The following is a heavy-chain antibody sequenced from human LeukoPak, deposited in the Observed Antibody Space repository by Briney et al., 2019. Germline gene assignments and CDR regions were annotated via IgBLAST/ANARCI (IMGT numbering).Heavy chain of an antibody. Sequence: ASVKVSCKASGYTFTSHYIHWVRQAPGQGLEWMGIINPSVGSTSYAQRFQGRITMTRDTSTSTVYMELSSLRSEDTAVYYCARVGWFGDVFNFDYWGQGTLVTVSS. CDR1: GYTFTSHY. V-gene: IGHV1-46*01. J-gene: IGHJ4*02. CDR2: INPSVGST. D-gene: IGHD3-10*01. CDR3: ARVGWFGDVFNFDY.